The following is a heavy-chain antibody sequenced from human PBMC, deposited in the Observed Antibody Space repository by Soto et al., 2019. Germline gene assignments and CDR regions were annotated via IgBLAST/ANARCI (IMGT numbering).Heavy chain of an antibody. V-gene: IGHV3-30-3*01. Sequence: QVQLVESGGGVVQPGRSLRLSCAASGFTFSSYAMHWVRQAPGRGLEWVAVISYDGSNKYYADSVKGRFTISRDNSKNTLYLQMNSLRAEDTAVYYCARDYYYDSSGYYGSYYFDYWGQGTLVTVSS. D-gene: IGHD3-22*01. CDR3: ARDYYYDSSGYYGSYYFDY. CDR1: GFTFSSYA. J-gene: IGHJ4*02. CDR2: ISYDGSNK.